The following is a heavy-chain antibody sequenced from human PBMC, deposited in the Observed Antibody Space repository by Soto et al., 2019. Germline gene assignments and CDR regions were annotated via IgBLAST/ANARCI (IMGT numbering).Heavy chain of an antibody. CDR1: GFTFSSYW. D-gene: IGHD6-13*01. J-gene: IGHJ4*02. CDR3: ARDRKQLVSDY. CDR2: IKQDGSEK. V-gene: IGHV3-7*05. Sequence: GSLRLSCAASGFTFSSYWMSWVRQAPGKGLEWVANIKQDGSEKYYVDSVKGRFTISRDDAKNSLYLQMNSLRAEDTAVYYCARDRKQLVSDYWGQGTLVTVSS.